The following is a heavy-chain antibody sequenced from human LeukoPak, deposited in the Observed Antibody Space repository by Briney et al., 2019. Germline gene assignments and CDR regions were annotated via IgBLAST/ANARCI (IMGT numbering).Heavy chain of an antibody. CDR3: ARGLRQWLETNYYYYYGMDV. J-gene: IGHJ6*02. CDR1: GGSISSGDYY. D-gene: IGHD6-19*01. CDR2: IYYSGST. V-gene: IGHV4-30-4*01. Sequence: SETLSLTCTVSGGSISSGDYYWGWIRQPPGKGLEWIGYIYYSGSTYYNPSLKSRFTISVDTSKNQFSLKLSSVTAADTAVYYCARGLRQWLETNYYYYYGMDVWGQGTTVTVSS.